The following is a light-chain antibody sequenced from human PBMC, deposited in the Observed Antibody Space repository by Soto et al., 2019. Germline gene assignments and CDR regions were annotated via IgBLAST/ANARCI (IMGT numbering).Light chain of an antibody. CDR2: GAS. CDR1: QSVTSNY. V-gene: IGKV3-20*01. J-gene: IGKJ1*01. Sequence: EIVLTQSPGTLSLSPGERATLSCRASQSVTSNYLAWYQQEPGQAPRLLIYGASSRATGIPDRFSGSGSGTDFTLTISRLEPEDFAVYYCHQYGYSPPTFGLGTKVDIK. CDR3: HQYGYSPPT.